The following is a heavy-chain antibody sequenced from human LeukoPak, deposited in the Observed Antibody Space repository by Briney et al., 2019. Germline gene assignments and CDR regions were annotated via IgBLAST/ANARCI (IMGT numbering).Heavy chain of an antibody. CDR3: AKRVPSGDYYFDY. CDR1: GFTFSSYA. V-gene: IGHV3-23*01. Sequence: PGGSLRLSCTASGFTFSSYAMSWVRQAPGKGLEWVSGISGSGGSTNHADSVKGRFTISRDNSKNTLYLQMNSLRAGDTAVYYCAKRVPSGDYYFDYWGQGTLVTVSS. CDR2: ISGSGGST. J-gene: IGHJ4*02. D-gene: IGHD3-10*01.